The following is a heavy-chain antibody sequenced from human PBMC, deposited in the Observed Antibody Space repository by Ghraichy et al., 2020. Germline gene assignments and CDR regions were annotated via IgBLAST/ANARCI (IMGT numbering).Heavy chain of an antibody. J-gene: IGHJ5*02. CDR2: IKQDGSEK. Sequence: GGSLRLSCAASGFTFSSSWMSWVRQAPGKGLEWVANIKQDGSEKNYVDSVKGRFTISRDNAKNSLYLQMNSLRAEDTAVYYCARWVTVTTHNWFDPWGQGSLVTVSS. CDR1: GFTFSSSW. V-gene: IGHV3-7*03. CDR3: ARWVTVTTHNWFDP. D-gene: IGHD4-11*01.